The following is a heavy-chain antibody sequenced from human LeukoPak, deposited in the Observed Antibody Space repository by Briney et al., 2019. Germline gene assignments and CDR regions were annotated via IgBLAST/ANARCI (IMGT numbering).Heavy chain of an antibody. Sequence: PSETLSLTCTVSGGSISSSSYYWGWIRQPPGKGLEWIGSIYYSGSTYYNPSLKSRVTISVDTSKNQFSLKLSSVTAADTAVYYCAREGNYDMYYYYMDVWGQGTLVTVSS. CDR3: AREGNYDMYYYYMDV. CDR1: GGSISSSSYY. J-gene: IGHJ6*03. V-gene: IGHV4-39*07. D-gene: IGHD3-9*01. CDR2: IYYSGST.